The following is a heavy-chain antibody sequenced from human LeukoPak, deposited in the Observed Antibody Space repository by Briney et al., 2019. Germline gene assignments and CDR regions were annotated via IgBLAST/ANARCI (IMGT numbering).Heavy chain of an antibody. Sequence: GGSLRLSCAASGFTFSDSPMHWVRQAPGKGLEWVTFIRSDGSNKYYADSVKGRFTISRDNSKNTLHLQMNSLRAEDTALYYCATITLWSYGDYDGGVFDYWGQGTLVTVSS. CDR3: ATITLWSYGDYDGGVFDY. CDR1: GFTFSDSP. V-gene: IGHV3-30*02. CDR2: IRSDGSNK. J-gene: IGHJ4*02. D-gene: IGHD4-17*01.